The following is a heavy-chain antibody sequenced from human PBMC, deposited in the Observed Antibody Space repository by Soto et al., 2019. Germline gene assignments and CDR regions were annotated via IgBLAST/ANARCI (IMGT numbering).Heavy chain of an antibody. J-gene: IGHJ4*02. CDR3: ARDYKRLLLTPFYY. D-gene: IGHD3-22*01. V-gene: IGHV3-11*01. CDR2: ISSSGSTI. CDR1: GFTFSDYY. Sequence: PGGSLRLSCAASGFTFSDYYMSWIRQAPGKGLEWVSYISSSGSTIYYADSVKGRFTISRDNAKNSLYLQMNSLRAEDTAVYYCARDYKRLLLTPFYYWGQGTLVTVSS.